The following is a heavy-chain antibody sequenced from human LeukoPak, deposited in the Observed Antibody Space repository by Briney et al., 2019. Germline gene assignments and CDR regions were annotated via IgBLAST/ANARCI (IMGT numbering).Heavy chain of an antibody. Sequence: ASVKVSCKASGYTFTDYYMHWVRQAPGQGLEWMGWINPNSGGTNYAQKFQGRVTMTRDTSISTAYMELSRLRPDDTAVYYCARASYYYDSSGYPGYYFDYWGQGTLVTVSS. CDR1: GYTFTDYY. J-gene: IGHJ4*02. D-gene: IGHD3-22*01. V-gene: IGHV1-2*02. CDR3: ARASYYYDSSGYPGYYFDY. CDR2: INPNSGGT.